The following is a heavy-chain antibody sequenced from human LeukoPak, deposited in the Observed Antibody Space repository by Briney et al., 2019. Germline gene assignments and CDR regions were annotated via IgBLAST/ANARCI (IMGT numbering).Heavy chain of an antibody. CDR1: GYTFTGYY. V-gene: IGHV1-2*02. J-gene: IGHJ4*02. Sequence: ASVKVSCKASGYTFTGYYMHWVRQAPGQGLEWMGWINPNSGGTNYAQKFQGRVTMTRDTSISTAYMELSRLRSDDTAVYYCTIMITFGGVIVSDYWGQGILVTVSS. CDR2: INPNSGGT. CDR3: TIMITFGGVIVSDY. D-gene: IGHD3-16*02.